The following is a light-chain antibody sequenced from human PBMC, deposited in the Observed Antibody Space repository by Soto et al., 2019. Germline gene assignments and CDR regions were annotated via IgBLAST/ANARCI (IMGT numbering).Light chain of an antibody. CDR3: QQSNSFPLT. V-gene: IGKV1-12*01. J-gene: IGKJ4*01. Sequence: DIQMTQSPSSVSASVGDTVTITCRASQGISSWLAWYQQKPGRAPKLLIYTASSLQGGAPSRFTGSGSGTDFTLTITSLQPDDIAVYYCQQSNSFPLTFGGGTKVDIK. CDR2: TAS. CDR1: QGISSW.